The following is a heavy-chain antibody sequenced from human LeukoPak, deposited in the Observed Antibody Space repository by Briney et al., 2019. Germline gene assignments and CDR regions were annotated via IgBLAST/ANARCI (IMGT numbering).Heavy chain of an antibody. CDR1: GCTFNNYT. D-gene: IGHD5-18*01. V-gene: IGHV1-69*06. Sequence: ASVKVSCKASGCTFNNYTISWVRQAPGQGLEWMGGIIPIFGTANYVQKFQGRVTITADKSTSTVYMDLSSLRSEDTAMYYCARDERQLDTAMDYYYYYYMDVWGKGTTVTVSS. CDR3: ARDERQLDTAMDYYYYYYMDV. CDR2: IIPIFGTA. J-gene: IGHJ6*03.